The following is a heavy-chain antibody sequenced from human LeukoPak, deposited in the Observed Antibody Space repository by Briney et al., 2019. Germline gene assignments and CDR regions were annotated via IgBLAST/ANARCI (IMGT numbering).Heavy chain of an antibody. D-gene: IGHD5-18*01. V-gene: IGHV1-69*04. Sequence: SVTVSCMASGGTFSSYAISWVRQAPGQGLEWMGRIIPILGIANYAQKFQGRVTITADKSTSTAYMELSSLRSEDTAVYYCASWDTAMVSRPYLDDYFDYWGQGTLVTVSS. J-gene: IGHJ4*02. CDR2: IIPILGIA. CDR3: ASWDTAMVSRPYLDDYFDY. CDR1: GGTFSSYA.